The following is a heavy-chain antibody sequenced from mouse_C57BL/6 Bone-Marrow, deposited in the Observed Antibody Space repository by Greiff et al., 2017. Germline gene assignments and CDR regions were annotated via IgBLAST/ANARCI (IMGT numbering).Heavy chain of an antibody. V-gene: IGHV1-26*01. CDR3: ARGIYDGYLLYFDY. D-gene: IGHD2-3*01. CDR1: GYTFTDYY. CDR2: INPNNGGT. Sequence: EVKLQQSGPELVKPGASVKISCKASGYTFTDYYMNWVKQSHGKSLEWIGDINPNNGGTSYNQKFKCKATLTVDKSSSTAYMELRSLTSEDSAVYYCARGIYDGYLLYFDYGGQGTTITVSS. J-gene: IGHJ2*01.